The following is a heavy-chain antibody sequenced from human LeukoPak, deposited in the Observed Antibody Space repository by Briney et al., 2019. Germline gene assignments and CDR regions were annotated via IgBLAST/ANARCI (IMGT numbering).Heavy chain of an antibody. D-gene: IGHD3-22*01. Sequence: GGSLRLSCAASGFTFSNYAVNWVRQAPGKGLEWVSTITGSGGSTFYADSVKGRFTISRDNSMDTLYLQMSSLRAEDTAVYYCAKDRGGYYDSSGYYWGYYFDSWGQGILVTVST. CDR2: ITGSGGST. V-gene: IGHV3-23*01. CDR3: AKDRGGYYDSSGYYWGYYFDS. CDR1: GFTFSNYA. J-gene: IGHJ4*02.